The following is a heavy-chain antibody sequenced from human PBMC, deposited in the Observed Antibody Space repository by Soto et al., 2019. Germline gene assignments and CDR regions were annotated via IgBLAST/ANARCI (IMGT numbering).Heavy chain of an antibody. J-gene: IGHJ4*02. CDR3: ARDLGYYDSSGYFDY. CDR2: ISSSGSII. V-gene: IGHV3-11*01. Sequence: GGSLRLSCAASGFTFSSYAMSWIRQAPGKGLEWVSYISSSGSIIYYADSVKGRFTISRDNAKNSLYLQMNSLRAEDTAVYYCARDLGYYDSSGYFDYWGQGTLVTVS. CDR1: GFTFSSYA. D-gene: IGHD3-22*01.